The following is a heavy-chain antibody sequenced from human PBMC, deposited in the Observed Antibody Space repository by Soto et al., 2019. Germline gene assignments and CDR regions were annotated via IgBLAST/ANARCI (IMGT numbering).Heavy chain of an antibody. CDR2: INPSGGST. D-gene: IGHD5-18*01. V-gene: IGHV1-46*01. Sequence: ASVKVSCKASGYTFTSYYMHWVRQAPGQGLEWMGIINPSGGSTSYAQKFQGRVTMTRDTSTSTVYMELSSLRSEDTAVYYCARSVVDTAMVTYYYGMDVWGQGTTVTVSS. CDR1: GYTFTSYY. CDR3: ARSVVDTAMVTYYYGMDV. J-gene: IGHJ6*02.